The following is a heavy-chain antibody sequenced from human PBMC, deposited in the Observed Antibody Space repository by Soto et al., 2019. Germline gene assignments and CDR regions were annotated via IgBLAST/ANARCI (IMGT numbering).Heavy chain of an antibody. CDR2: IIPIFGTA. CDR3: ARGSIAVAGTRYGMDV. CDR1: GGTFSSYA. D-gene: IGHD6-19*01. Sequence: GASVNVSCKASGGTFSSYAISWGRQAPGQGLECMGGIIPIFGTANYAQKFQGRVTITADESTSTAYMELSSLRSEDTAVYYCARGSIAVAGTRYGMDVWGQGTTVTVSS. J-gene: IGHJ6*02. V-gene: IGHV1-69*13.